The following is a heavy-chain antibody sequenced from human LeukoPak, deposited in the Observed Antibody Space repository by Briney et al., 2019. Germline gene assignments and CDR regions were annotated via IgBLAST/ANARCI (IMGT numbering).Heavy chain of an antibody. Sequence: GGSLRLSCAASGFTFSSYSMNWVRQAPGKGLEWVSYISSSSTTIYYADSVKGRFTISRDNAKNSLYLQMNSLRAEDTAVYYCAGGGITVAGLKTYFDYWGQGTLVTVSS. CDR1: GFTFSSYS. J-gene: IGHJ4*02. CDR2: ISSSSTTI. V-gene: IGHV3-48*01. CDR3: AGGGITVAGLKTYFDY. D-gene: IGHD6-19*01.